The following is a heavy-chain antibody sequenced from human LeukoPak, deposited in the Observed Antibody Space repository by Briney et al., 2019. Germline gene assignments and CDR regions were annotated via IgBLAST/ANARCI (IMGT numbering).Heavy chain of an antibody. CDR3: AKDSDVWSGYFDY. CDR2: IRKDETNK. Sequence: GGSLRLSCEASGFTFDNYGIHWVRQAPGKGLEWVAFIRKDETNKYYADSVKGRFTISRDNSKNTLYLHISNLRLEDTAVYSCAKDSDVWSGYFDYWGLGTLVTVSS. D-gene: IGHD3-3*01. V-gene: IGHV3-30*02. J-gene: IGHJ4*02. CDR1: GFTFDNYG.